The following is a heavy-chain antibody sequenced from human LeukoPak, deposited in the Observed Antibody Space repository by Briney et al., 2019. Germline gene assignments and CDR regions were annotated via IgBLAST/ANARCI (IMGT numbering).Heavy chain of an antibody. J-gene: IGHJ4*02. CDR1: GGTFSNYA. CDR2: INPNSGGT. Sequence: ASVKVSCKASGGTFSNYAISWVRQAPGQGLEWMGWINPNSGGTNYAQKFQGRVTMTRDTSISTAYMELSRLRSDDTAVYYCARGRGASNNDYWGQGTLVTVSS. V-gene: IGHV1-2*02. CDR3: ARGRGASNNDY. D-gene: IGHD1-26*01.